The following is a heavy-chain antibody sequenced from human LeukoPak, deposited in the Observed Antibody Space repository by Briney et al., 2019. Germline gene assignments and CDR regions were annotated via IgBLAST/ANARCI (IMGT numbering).Heavy chain of an antibody. Sequence: SVKVSCKASGGTFSSYAISWVRQAPGQGLEWMGGIVPIFGTANYAQKFQGRVTITADESTSTGYLEMSSLRSEDTAVYYCASSKDYYDSSGFARTLDYWGQGTLVTVSS. CDR2: IVPIFGTA. CDR3: ASSKDYYDSSGFARTLDY. D-gene: IGHD3-22*01. CDR1: GGTFSSYA. J-gene: IGHJ4*02. V-gene: IGHV1-69*13.